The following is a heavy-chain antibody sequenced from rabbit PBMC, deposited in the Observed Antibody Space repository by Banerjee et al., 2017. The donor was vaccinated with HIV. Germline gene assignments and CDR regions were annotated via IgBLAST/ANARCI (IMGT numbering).Heavy chain of an antibody. CDR3: ARDYAGNGDGYGVFNL. CDR2: ILNRDGST. Sequence: QQQLEESGGDLVKPEGSLALTCKASGFDFSSSYFMSWVRQAPGKRPEWIACILNRDGSTYYASWAKGRFTISKTSSTTVDLKMTSLTVADTATYFCARDYAGNGDGYGVFNLWGQGTLVTDS. V-gene: IGHV1S45*01. J-gene: IGHJ4*01. D-gene: IGHD4-2*01. CDR1: GFDFSSSYF.